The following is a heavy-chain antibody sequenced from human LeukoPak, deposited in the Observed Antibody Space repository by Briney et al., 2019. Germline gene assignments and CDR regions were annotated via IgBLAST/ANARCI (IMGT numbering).Heavy chain of an antibody. CDR2: TFYGSKWYN. J-gene: IGHJ6*02. CDR1: GDSVSSNSAA. D-gene: IGHD2-21*02. V-gene: IGHV6-1*01. CDR3: VRGVTATGFDF. Sequence: SQTLSLTCAISGDSVSSNSAAWSWIRQSPSRGLEWLGRTFYGSKWYNEYALSVKSRIIINPDTTKNQFSLHLKSVTPEDTAVYYCVRGVTATGFDFWGQGTTSPSP.